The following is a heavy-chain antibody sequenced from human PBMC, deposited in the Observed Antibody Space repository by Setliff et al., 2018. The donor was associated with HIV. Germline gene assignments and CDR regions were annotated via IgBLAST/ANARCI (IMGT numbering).Heavy chain of an antibody. V-gene: IGHV4-38-2*01. CDR1: GYSISSGYY. D-gene: IGHD2-21*01. Sequence: SETLSLTCAVSGYSISSGYYWGWIRQPPGKGLEWIGSIYHSGSTYYNPSLKSRVTISVDTSKNQFSLKLSSVAAADTAVYYCATSVGYCGGDCSDYWGQGTQVTVSS. J-gene: IGHJ4*02. CDR3: ATSVGYCGGDCSDY. CDR2: IYHSGST.